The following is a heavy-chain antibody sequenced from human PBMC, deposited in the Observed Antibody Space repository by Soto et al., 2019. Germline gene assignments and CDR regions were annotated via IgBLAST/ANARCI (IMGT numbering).Heavy chain of an antibody. V-gene: IGHV4-59*08. J-gene: IGHJ4*02. CDR3: ASQWELTPVRIDY. CDR1: GGSISSYY. D-gene: IGHD1-26*01. CDR2: IYYSGST. Sequence: QVQLQESGPGLVKPSETLSLTCTVSGGSISSYYWSWIRQPPGKGLEWIGYIYYSGSTNYNPSLKSRVTISVDTSKNQFSLKLSSVTAADTAVYYFASQWELTPVRIDYWGQGTLVTVSS.